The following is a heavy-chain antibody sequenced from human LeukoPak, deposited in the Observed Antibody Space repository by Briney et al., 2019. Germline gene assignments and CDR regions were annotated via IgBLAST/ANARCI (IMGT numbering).Heavy chain of an antibody. CDR2: ISGSGGST. J-gene: IGHJ6*02. CDR3: AKGLRTVVSGHPYYYYYGMDV. D-gene: IGHD2-15*01. V-gene: IGHV3-23*01. CDR1: GFTFSSYA. Sequence: GGSLRLSCAASGFTFSSYAMSWVRQAPGKGLEWVSVISGSGGSTYYADSVKGRFTISRDNSKSTLYLQMNILRAEDTAVYYCAKGLRTVVSGHPYYYYYGMDVWGQGTTVTVSS.